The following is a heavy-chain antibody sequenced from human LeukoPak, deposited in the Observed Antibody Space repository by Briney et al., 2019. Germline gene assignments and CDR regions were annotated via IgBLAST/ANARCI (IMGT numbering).Heavy chain of an antibody. V-gene: IGHV4-31*03. J-gene: IGHJ4*02. D-gene: IGHD3-10*01. CDR1: GGSISSGGYY. CDR3: ARDRSSGSIDY. CDR2: VYYSGST. Sequence: PSETLSLTCTVSGGSISSGGYYWSWIRQHPGKGLEWIGYVYYSGSTYYNPSLKSRVTISVDTSKNQFSLKLNSVTAADTAVYYCARDRSSGSIDYWGQGTLVTVSS.